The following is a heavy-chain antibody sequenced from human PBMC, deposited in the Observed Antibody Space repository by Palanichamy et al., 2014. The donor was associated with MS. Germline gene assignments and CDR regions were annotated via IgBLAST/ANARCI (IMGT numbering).Heavy chain of an antibody. CDR2: IKTKTAGGTT. V-gene: IGHV3-15*01. CDR3: AMHPFGDYELVH. Sequence: EVQLVESGGDVGNGLGGPVRLSCAASGFTFNKAWMTWVRQAPGKGLEWVGRIKTKTAGGTTDYAAPVKGRFTVSREDSGNTLYLEMNSLRSEDTAVYYCAMHPFGDYELVHWGQGTLVTVSS. J-gene: IGHJ4*02. CDR1: GFTFNKAW. D-gene: IGHD4-17*01.